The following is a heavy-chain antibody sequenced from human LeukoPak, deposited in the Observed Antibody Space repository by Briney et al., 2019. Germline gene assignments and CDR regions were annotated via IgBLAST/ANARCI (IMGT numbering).Heavy chain of an antibody. CDR1: GGSISSYY. Sequence: SETLSLTCTVSGGSISSYYWSWIRQPPGKGLEWIGYIYYSGSTNYNPSPKSRVTISVDTSKNQFSLKLSSVTAADTAVYYCARVGPNSSSWYLSWFDPWGQGTLVAVSS. CDR2: IYYSGST. CDR3: ARVGPNSSSWYLSWFDP. D-gene: IGHD6-13*01. V-gene: IGHV4-59*01. J-gene: IGHJ5*02.